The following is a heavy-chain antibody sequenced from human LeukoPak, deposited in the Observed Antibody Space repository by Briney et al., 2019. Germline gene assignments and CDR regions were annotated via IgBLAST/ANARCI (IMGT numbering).Heavy chain of an antibody. CDR1: GYTFTGYY. V-gene: IGHV1-2*02. D-gene: IGHD1-26*01. Sequence: ASVKVSCKASGYTFTGYYMHWVRQAPGQGLEWMGWINPNSGGTNYAQKFQGRVTMTRDTSISTAYMELSRLRSDDTAVYYCAGVVGAIVNFAFDIWGQGTMVTVSS. CDR3: AGVVGAIVNFAFDI. CDR2: INPNSGGT. J-gene: IGHJ3*02.